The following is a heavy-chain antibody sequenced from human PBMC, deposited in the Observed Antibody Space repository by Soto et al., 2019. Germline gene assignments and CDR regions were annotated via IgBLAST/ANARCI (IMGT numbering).Heavy chain of an antibody. J-gene: IGHJ4*02. CDR1: DGALSRGGYA. D-gene: IGHD3-22*01. CDR3: ARGHFDSRGYSNALDY. CDR2: IYLTGIT. Sequence: SETLSLTCAVIDGALSRGGYAWTWIRQPPGKGLEWIGHIYLTGITYYNPSLKSRVTLSVDRSKNHVSLILKSVNIADSAIYYCARGHFDSRGYSNALDYWGQGIQVTVSS. V-gene: IGHV4-30-2*01.